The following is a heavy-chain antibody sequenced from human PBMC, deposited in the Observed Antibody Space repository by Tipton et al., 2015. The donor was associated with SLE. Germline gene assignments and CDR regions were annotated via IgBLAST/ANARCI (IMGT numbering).Heavy chain of an antibody. CDR2: IYYSGST. V-gene: IGHV4-59*06. D-gene: IGHD1-26*01. CDR1: GGSISSHY. Sequence: TLSLTCTVSGGSISSHYWGWIRQPPGKGLEWIGYIYYSGSTYYNPSLKSRVTISVDTSKNQFSLKLSSVTAADTAVYYCARDDGSIVGATQAFDIWGQGTMVTVSS. CDR3: ARDDGSIVGATQAFDI. J-gene: IGHJ3*02.